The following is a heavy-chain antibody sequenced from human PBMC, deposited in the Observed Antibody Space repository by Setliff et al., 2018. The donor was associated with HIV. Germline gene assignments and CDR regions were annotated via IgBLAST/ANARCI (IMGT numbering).Heavy chain of an antibody. D-gene: IGHD1-26*01. Sequence: ASVKVSCKASGYTFTRYFMHCVRQAPGQGLEWLGMINPSGGSTWYAQKFQGRVTMTGDTSTNTLYMELSSLSSEDTAVYYCARGWEGGMDYWGQGTLVTVSS. J-gene: IGHJ4*02. V-gene: IGHV1-46*01. CDR2: INPSGGST. CDR3: ARGWEGGMDY. CDR1: GYTFTRYF.